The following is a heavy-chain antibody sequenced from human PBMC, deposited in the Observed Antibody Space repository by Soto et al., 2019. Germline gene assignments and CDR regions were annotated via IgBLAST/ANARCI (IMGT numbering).Heavy chain of an antibody. CDR3: ARSMSMVRDPLPADF. V-gene: IGHV3-23*01. Sequence: GGSLRLSXAASGFAFSSYAMSWVRQAPGKGLEWVSVIRGTGGSAYYADSVKGRFSISRDNSKNTLYLRMNSLRVEDTAVYYCARSMSMVRDPLPADFWGQGTLVTVSS. CDR2: IRGTGGSA. CDR1: GFAFSSYA. D-gene: IGHD3-10*01. J-gene: IGHJ4*02.